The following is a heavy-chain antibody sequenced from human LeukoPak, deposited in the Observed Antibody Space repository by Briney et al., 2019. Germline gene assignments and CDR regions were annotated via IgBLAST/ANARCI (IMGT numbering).Heavy chain of an antibody. J-gene: IGHJ4*02. V-gene: IGHV1-46*01. CDR3: ARDKAVLRYFDWLLDGDY. D-gene: IGHD3-9*01. CDR2: INPSGGST. CDR1: GYAFTSYY. Sequence: GASVKVSCKASGYAFTSYYMHWVRQAPGQGLEWMGIINPSGGSTSYAQKFQGRVTMTRDMSTSTVYMELSSLRSEDTAVYYCARDKAVLRYFDWLLDGDYWGQGTLVTVSS.